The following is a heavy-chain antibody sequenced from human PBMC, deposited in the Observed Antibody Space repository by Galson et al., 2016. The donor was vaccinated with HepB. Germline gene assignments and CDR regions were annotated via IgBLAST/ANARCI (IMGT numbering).Heavy chain of an antibody. Sequence: SETLSLTCTVSGGSISSGGYYWGWIRQPPGNGLEWIGSIYYSGSTNYNPSLKSRVTISLDTSKDQFSLRLSSVTAADTAVYYCARVLTTVSTECLWGRGTLVTVSS. J-gene: IGHJ2*01. V-gene: IGHV4-39*01. D-gene: IGHD4-17*01. CDR2: IYYSGST. CDR3: ARVLTTVSTECL. CDR1: GGSISSGGYY.